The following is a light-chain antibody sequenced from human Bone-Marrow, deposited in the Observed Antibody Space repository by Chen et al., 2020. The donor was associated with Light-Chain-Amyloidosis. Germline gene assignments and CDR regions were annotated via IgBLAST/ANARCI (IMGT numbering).Light chain of an antibody. CDR1: DLPTKY. J-gene: IGLJ2*01. V-gene: IGLV3-25*03. CDR3: QSADSSGTYEVI. CDR2: RDT. Sequence: SYELTQPPSVSVSPGQTARITCSGDDLPTKYAYWYQQNPGQAPVLVIHRDTERPSGISERFSVSSSGATATLTISGVQAEDEADHHCQSADSSGTYEVIFGGGTKLTVL.